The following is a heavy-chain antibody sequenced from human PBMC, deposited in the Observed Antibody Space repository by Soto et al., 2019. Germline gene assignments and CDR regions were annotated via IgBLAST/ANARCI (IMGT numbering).Heavy chain of an antibody. Sequence: KVDWKGVGYGFTRDHSNWGLIATEKGLEWMGWMNPNSGNTGYAQKFQGRVTMTRNTSISTAYMELSSLRSEDTAVYYCARGVHCSGGSCYPYNWFDPWGQGTLVTVSS. D-gene: IGHD2-15*01. CDR3: ARGVHCSGGSCYPYNWFDP. CDR1: GYGFTRDH. V-gene: IGHV1-8*01. CDR2: MNPNSGNT. J-gene: IGHJ5*02.